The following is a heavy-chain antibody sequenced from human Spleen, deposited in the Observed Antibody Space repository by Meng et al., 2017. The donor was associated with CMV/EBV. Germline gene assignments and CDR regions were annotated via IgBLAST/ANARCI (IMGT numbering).Heavy chain of an antibody. Sequence: ASVKVSCKASGYTFIGHYMHWVRQAPGQGPEWMGWINPNSGGTNYAQKFQGRVTMTRDTSISTAYMELSRLRSDDTAVYYCAREDTAMVTVRYYYGMDVWGQGTTVTVSS. CDR3: AREDTAMVTVRYYYGMDV. J-gene: IGHJ6*02. V-gene: IGHV1-2*02. CDR2: INPNSGGT. D-gene: IGHD5-18*01. CDR1: GYTFIGHY.